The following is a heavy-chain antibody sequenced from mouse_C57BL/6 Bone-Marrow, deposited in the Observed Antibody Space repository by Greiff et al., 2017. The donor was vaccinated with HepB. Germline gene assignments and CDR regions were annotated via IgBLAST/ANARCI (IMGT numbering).Heavy chain of an antibody. CDR3: ARDRDYGRYWYFDV. CDR1: GFTFSDFY. V-gene: IGHV7-1*01. CDR2: SRNKANDYTT. D-gene: IGHD1-1*01. J-gene: IGHJ1*03. Sequence: EVKLMDSGGGLVQSGRSLRLSCATSGFTFSDFYMEWVRQAPGKGLEWIAASRNKANDYTTEYSASVKGRFIVSRDTSQSILYLQMNALRAEDTAIYYCARDRDYGRYWYFDVWGTGTTVTVSS.